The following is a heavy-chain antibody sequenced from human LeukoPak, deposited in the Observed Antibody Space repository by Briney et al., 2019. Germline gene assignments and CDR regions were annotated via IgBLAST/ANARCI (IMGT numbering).Heavy chain of an antibody. CDR2: ISYDGSNK. D-gene: IGHD2-8*01. V-gene: IGHV3-30*04. J-gene: IGHJ4*02. CDR1: EFTFSSYA. Sequence: GGSLRLSCAASEFTFSSYAMHWVRQAPGKGLEWVAVISYDGSNKYYADSVKGRFTISRDNSKNTLYLQMNSLRAEDTAVYYCAREQVRMGWSFDYWGQGTLVTVSS. CDR3: AREQVRMGWSFDY.